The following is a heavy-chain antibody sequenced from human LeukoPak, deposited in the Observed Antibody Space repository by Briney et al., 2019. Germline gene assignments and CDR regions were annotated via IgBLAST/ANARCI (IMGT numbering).Heavy chain of an antibody. Sequence: ASVKVSCKASGYTFTGYYMHWVRQAPGQGLEWMGWINPNSGGTNYAQKFQGRVTMTRDTSISTAYMELSSLKASDTAMYYCARRITMVRGSAFDIWGQGTMVTVSS. CDR2: INPNSGGT. J-gene: IGHJ3*02. CDR1: GYTFTGYY. V-gene: IGHV1-2*02. D-gene: IGHD3-10*01. CDR3: ARRITMVRGSAFDI.